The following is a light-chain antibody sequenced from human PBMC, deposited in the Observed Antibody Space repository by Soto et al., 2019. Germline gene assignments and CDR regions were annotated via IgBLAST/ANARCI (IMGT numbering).Light chain of an antibody. CDR1: SSDTGGYNY. J-gene: IGLJ1*01. CDR2: EVN. V-gene: IGLV2-8*01. CDR3: SSYAGSSNV. Sequence: PALTLPRSTCRSPGQSGAIACTVTSSDTGGYNYVPWYQQHPGKAPKLMIYEVNKRPSGVPDRFSGSKSGNTDSLPVSGLQAEDEAAYYCSSYAGSSNVFGTGTQVTVL.